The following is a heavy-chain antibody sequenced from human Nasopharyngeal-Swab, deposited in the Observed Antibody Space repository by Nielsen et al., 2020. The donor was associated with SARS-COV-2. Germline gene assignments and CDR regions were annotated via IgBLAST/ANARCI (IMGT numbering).Heavy chain of an antibody. V-gene: IGHV3-48*03. J-gene: IGHJ6*02. CDR2: ISSGGRTI. D-gene: IGHD2-15*01. CDR1: GFTFSSYE. Sequence: GESLKISCAASGFTFSSYEMNWVRQAPGKGLEWLSYISSGGRTIAYADSVKGRFTISRDNAKNSLYLQMNNLRAEDTAVYYCARGYCSSGSCYAKHYGMDVWGQGTTVTVSS. CDR3: ARGYCSSGSCYAKHYGMDV.